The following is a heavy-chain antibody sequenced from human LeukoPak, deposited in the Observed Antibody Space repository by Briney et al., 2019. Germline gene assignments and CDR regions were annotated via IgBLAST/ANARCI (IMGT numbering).Heavy chain of an antibody. J-gene: IGHJ4*02. V-gene: IGHV1-69*13. CDR2: VIPIFGTA. Sequence: SVKVSCKASGGTFTSYAISWVRQAPGQGLEWMGGVIPIFGTANYAQKFQGRVTITPDESTSTAYMELSSLRSEDTAVYYCASPARGYSYGYGYWGQGAQVTVSS. CDR3: ASPARGYSYGYGY. CDR1: GGTFTSYA. D-gene: IGHD5-18*01.